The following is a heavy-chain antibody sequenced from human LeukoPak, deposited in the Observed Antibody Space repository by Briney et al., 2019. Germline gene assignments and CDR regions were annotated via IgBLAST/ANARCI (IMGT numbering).Heavy chain of an antibody. D-gene: IGHD2-15*01. CDR3: ARPATRGRSWDAFDN. V-gene: IGHV5-51*01. CDR2: IYPGDSDT. CDR1: GYKFSSYW. J-gene: IGHJ4*02. Sequence: SGESLKISCKGSGYKFSSYWIGWVRQMPGKGLEWMGIIYPGDSDTRYSPSFQGQVTISADKSISTAYLHWSSLKASDTASYYCARPATRGRSWDAFDNWGQGTLVTVSS.